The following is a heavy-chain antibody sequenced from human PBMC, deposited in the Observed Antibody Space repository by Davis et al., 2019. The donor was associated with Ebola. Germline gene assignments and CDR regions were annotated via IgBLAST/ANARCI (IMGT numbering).Heavy chain of an antibody. CDR1: GFTFSDYW. J-gene: IGHJ6*04. V-gene: IGHV3-7*04. D-gene: IGHD4-17*01. Sequence: PGGSLRLSCAASGFTFSDYWMSWVRQAPGKGLEWVANIKQNGGAKYYVDSVKGRFTISRDNAKNSLYLQMNSLRAEDTAVYYCARVSPAGEMDVWGKGTTVTVSS. CDR3: ARVSPAGEMDV. CDR2: IKQNGGAK.